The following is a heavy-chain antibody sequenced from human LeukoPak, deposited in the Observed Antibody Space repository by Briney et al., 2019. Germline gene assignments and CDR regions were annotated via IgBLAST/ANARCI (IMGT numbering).Heavy chain of an antibody. CDR3: ARGPRAYCSSTSCYPYYYYYYYMDV. V-gene: IGHV4-34*01. D-gene: IGHD2-2*01. CDR1: GGSFSGYY. CDR2: INHSGGT. J-gene: IGHJ6*03. Sequence: KPSETLSLTCAVYGGSFSGYYWSWIRQPPGKGLEWIGEINHSGGTNYNPSLKSRVTISVDTFKNQFSLKLSSVTAADTAVYYCARGPRAYCSSTSCYPYYYYYYYMDVWGKGTTVTVSS.